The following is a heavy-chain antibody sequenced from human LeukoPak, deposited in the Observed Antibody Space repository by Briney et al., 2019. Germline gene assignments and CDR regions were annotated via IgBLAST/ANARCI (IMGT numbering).Heavy chain of an antibody. J-gene: IGHJ4*02. CDR3: ARLTGTRTEFDY. Sequence: GESLKISCKGSGYSFISYWISWVRQMPGKGQEGMGRINPSDSYSDYSPSFQGHVSFSADKSISTAYLQWDSLKASDTAIYYCARLTGTRTEFDYWGQGTLVTVSS. D-gene: IGHD2-2*01. CDR2: INPSDSYS. V-gene: IGHV5-10-1*01. CDR1: GYSFISYW.